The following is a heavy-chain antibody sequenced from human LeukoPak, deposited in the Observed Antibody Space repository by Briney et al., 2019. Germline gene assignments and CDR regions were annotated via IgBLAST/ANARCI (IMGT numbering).Heavy chain of an antibody. CDR1: GFTFSSYG. Sequence: GRSLRLSCAASGFTFSSYGMHWVRQAPGKGLEWVAVIWYDGSNKYYADSVKGRFTISRDNSKNTLYLQMNSLRAEDTAVYYCARSLATVTTVRYWGQGTLVTVSS. V-gene: IGHV3-33*01. D-gene: IGHD4-17*01. CDR3: ARSLATVTTVRY. CDR2: IWYDGSNK. J-gene: IGHJ4*02.